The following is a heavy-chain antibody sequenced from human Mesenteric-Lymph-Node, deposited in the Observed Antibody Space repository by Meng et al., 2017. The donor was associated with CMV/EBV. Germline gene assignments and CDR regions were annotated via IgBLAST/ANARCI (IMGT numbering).Heavy chain of an antibody. CDR1: GGSVSSDSYY. CDR3: ARDPGAVGGYRSAGMDV. Sequence: SETLSLTCTVSGGSVSSDSYYWSWIRQTPGKGLEWIGYIYYSGSTYYNPSLNSRVTISVDTSKNQFSLKLSSVTAADTAVYYCARDPGAVGGYRSAGMDVWGQGTTVTVSS. D-gene: IGHD5-12*01. CDR2: IYYSGST. V-gene: IGHV4-61*01. J-gene: IGHJ6*02.